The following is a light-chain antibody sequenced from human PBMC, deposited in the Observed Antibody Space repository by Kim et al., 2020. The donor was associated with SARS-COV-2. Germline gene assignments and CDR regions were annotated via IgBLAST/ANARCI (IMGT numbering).Light chain of an antibody. CDR3: QQYGTSHYT. Sequence: WSPGERATLSCRASQSVSSTYLAWYQQKPGQAPRLLIYGASSRATGIPDRFSGSGSGTDFTLTISRLEPEDVAVYYCQQYGTSHYTFGQGTKLEI. J-gene: IGKJ2*01. V-gene: IGKV3-20*01. CDR2: GAS. CDR1: QSVSSTY.